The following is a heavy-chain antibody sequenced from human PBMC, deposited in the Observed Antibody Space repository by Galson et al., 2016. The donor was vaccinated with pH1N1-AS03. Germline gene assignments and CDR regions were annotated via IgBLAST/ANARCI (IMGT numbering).Heavy chain of an antibody. CDR1: GFTFHDYT. CDR2: FSWDGVTT. J-gene: IGHJ4*02. V-gene: IGHV3-43*01. CDR3: AKERNRIIES. Sequence: SLRLSCAASGFTFHDYTMHWVRQVPGKGLEWVSLFSWDGVTTFYADSVKGRFAISRDNSQNSLYLQMNSLRIEDTAFYYCAKERNRIIESWGQGTLVTVSS. D-gene: IGHD2-15*01.